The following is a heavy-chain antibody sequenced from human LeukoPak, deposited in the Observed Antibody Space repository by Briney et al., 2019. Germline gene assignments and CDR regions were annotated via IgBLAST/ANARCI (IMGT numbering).Heavy chain of an antibody. Sequence: GASVKVSCKASGYTFTGYYMHWVRQAPGQGLEWMGWINPNSGGANYAQKFQGRVTMTRDTSISTAYMELSRLRSDDTAVYYCARSIAAAGTFTGDYWGQGTLVTVSS. CDR2: INPNSGGA. D-gene: IGHD6-13*01. V-gene: IGHV1-2*02. CDR3: ARSIAAAGTFTGDY. CDR1: GYTFTGYY. J-gene: IGHJ4*02.